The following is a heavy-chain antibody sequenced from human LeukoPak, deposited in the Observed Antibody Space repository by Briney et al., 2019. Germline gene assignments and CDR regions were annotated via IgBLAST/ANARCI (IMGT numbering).Heavy chain of an antibody. J-gene: IGHJ3*01. V-gene: IGHV4-30-4*01. D-gene: IGHD6-19*01. CDR2: MYYSGST. CDR1: GGSISSGDYY. CDR3: ARESLAVAGSYL. Sequence: SETLSLTCTVSGGSISSGDYYWSWIRQPPGKGLEWIAYMYYSGSTYYNPSLKSRVTISVDTSKNQFSLKLSSVTAADTAVYYCARESLAVAGSYLWGQGTMVTVSS.